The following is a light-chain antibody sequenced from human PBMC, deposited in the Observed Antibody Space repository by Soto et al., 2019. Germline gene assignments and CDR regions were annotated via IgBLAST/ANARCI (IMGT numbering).Light chain of an antibody. Sequence: EIVMTQSPATLSVSPGERVTLSCSASQSVSRSLAWYQQKPGQAPRLLIYGASTRATGIPDRFSGSGSGTEFTLTISSLQSEDFAVYYCQQYNNWPPFTFGPGTKVDIK. V-gene: IGKV3-15*01. CDR3: QQYNNWPPFT. J-gene: IGKJ3*01. CDR1: QSVSRS. CDR2: GAS.